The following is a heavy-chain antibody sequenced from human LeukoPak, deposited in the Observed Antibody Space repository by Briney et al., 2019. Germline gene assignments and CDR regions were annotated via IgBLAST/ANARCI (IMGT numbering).Heavy chain of an antibody. CDR3: ARPVLRYEGWFDY. J-gene: IGHJ4*02. V-gene: IGHV1-18*01. D-gene: IGHD3-9*01. CDR1: GGTFSSYA. CDR2: ISAYNGNT. Sequence: WASVKVSCKASGGTFSSYAISWVRQAPEQGLEWMGWISAYNGNTNYAQKLQGRVTMTTDTSTSTAYMELRSLRSDDTAVYYCARPVLRYEGWFDYWGQGTLVTVSS.